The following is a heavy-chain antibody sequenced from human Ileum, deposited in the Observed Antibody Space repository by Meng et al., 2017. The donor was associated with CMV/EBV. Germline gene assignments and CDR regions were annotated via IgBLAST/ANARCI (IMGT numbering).Heavy chain of an antibody. D-gene: IGHD1-26*01. V-gene: IGHV1-69*02. CDR2: IIPILGIA. Sequence: SVKVSCKASGGTFSSNTISWVRQAPGQGLEWMGRIIPILGIANYAQKFQGRVTMTTDTSTSTAYMELRSLRSDDTAVYYCARGALRGSYYFYYYGMDVWGQGTTVTVSS. CDR1: GGTFSSNT. J-gene: IGHJ6*02. CDR3: ARGALRGSYYFYYYGMDV.